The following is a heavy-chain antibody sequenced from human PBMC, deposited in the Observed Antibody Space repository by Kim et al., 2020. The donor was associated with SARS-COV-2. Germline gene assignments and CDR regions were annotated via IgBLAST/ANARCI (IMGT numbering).Heavy chain of an antibody. D-gene: IGHD1-26*01. V-gene: IGHV1-18*01. J-gene: IGHJ4*02. CDR1: GYTFTNYG. CDR2: ISAGSGHINHGNS. Sequence: ASVKVSCKASGYTFTNYGLSWVRQAPGQGLEWLGWISAGSGHINHGNSNFAQKVRGRVSMTRDTSTSTAYMELRSLRSDDTAVYYCARDVNQWDPAFCDYWGQGTLVTVSS. CDR3: ARDVNQWDPAFCDY.